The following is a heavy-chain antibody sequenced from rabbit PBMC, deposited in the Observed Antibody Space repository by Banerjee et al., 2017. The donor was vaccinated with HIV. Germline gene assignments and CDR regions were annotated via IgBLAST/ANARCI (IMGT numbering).Heavy chain of an antibody. Sequence: QLVESGGGLVQPEGSLTLTCKASGFTLSSYWMCWVRQAPGKGLEWIGCINTGSGSTYYASWAKGRFTISSHNAQNTLYLQLNSLTAADTATYFCVRGYAGSSWDLWGPGTLVTVS. CDR1: GFTLSSYW. CDR2: INTGSGST. J-gene: IGHJ4*01. V-gene: IGHV1S7*01. D-gene: IGHD4-2*01. CDR3: VRGYAGSSWDL.